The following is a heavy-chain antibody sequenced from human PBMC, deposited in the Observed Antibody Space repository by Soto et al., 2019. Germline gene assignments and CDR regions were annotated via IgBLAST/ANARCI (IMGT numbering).Heavy chain of an antibody. CDR1: GYSFTSYW. D-gene: IGHD5-12*01. CDR3: ARRPWPAPGNGLDV. J-gene: IGHJ6*02. V-gene: IGHV5-10-1*01. CDR2: IDPNDPYP. Sequence: GESLKISCQGSGYSFTSYWIIWVRQMPGKGLEWLGTIDPNDPYPNYSPSFQGRVTISADTSINTAYLQWSSLKASDTAIYYCARRPWPAPGNGLDVWGQGTTVTVSS.